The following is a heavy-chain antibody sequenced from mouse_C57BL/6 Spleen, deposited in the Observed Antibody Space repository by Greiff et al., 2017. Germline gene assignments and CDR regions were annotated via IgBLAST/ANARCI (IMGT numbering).Heavy chain of an antibody. Sequence: VQLKESGAELVRPGASVKLSCTASGFNFKDDYMHWVKQRPEQGLEWIGWIDPENGDTEYATKFQGKATITADTSSNTAYLQLSSLTSEDTAVYYCTTRGDRRAYWGQGTLVTVSA. D-gene: IGHD3-3*01. CDR1: GFNFKDDY. CDR2: IDPENGDT. CDR3: TTRGDRRAY. J-gene: IGHJ3*01. V-gene: IGHV14-4*01.